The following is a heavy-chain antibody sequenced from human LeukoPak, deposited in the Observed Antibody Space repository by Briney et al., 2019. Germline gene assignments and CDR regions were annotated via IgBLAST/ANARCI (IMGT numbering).Heavy chain of an antibody. J-gene: IGHJ4*02. CDR1: GINFRTSG. CDR3: AREGGRAAAGRFDY. D-gene: IGHD6-13*01. V-gene: IGHV3-30*02. CDR2: IQNDGSDK. Sequence: GGSLRLSCAASGINFRTSGMHWVRQAPGKGLEWVTFIQNDGSDKYYAASVKGRFTISRDNSKDTVYLHMNSLRADDTALYYCAREGGRAAAGRFDYWGQGTLVAVSS.